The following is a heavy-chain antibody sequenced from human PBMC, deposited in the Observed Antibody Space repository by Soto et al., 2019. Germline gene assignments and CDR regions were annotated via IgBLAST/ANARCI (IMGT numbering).Heavy chain of an antibody. CDR1: GYSISSGYY. CDR2: IYHSGST. CDR3: ARELHYCSGGSCYGWFDP. Sequence: SETLSLTCAVSGYSISSGYYWGWILQPPGKGLEWIGGIYHSGSTYYNPSLKSRVTISVDTSKNQFSLKLSSVTAADTAVYYCARELHYCSGGSCYGWFDPWGQGTLVTVSS. D-gene: IGHD2-15*01. V-gene: IGHV4-38-2*02. J-gene: IGHJ5*02.